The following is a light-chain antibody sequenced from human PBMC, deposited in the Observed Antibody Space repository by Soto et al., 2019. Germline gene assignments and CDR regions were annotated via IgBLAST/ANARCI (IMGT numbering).Light chain of an antibody. Sequence: QYALTQPASVSGSPGQSITISCTGSNSDVATYNYVSWHQQHPGKAPKLMIYDVSNRPSGVSNRFSGSKSGNTASLTISGLQAEDEADYYCSSYTISNTLVFGGGTKVTVL. V-gene: IGLV2-14*03. CDR1: NSDVATYNY. CDR3: SSYTISNTLV. J-gene: IGLJ2*01. CDR2: DVS.